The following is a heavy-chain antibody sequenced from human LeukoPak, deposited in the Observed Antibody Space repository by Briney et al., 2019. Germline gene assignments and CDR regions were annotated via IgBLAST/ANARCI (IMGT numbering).Heavy chain of an antibody. CDR2: SDPEDGET. V-gene: IGHV1-24*01. Sequence: ASVKVSCEVSGYTLTELSMHWVRQAPGKGLEWMGGSDPEDGETIYAQKFQGRVTMTGDTSTDTAYMELSSLRSEDTAVYYCATQTQRYCSGGSCLDYWGQGTLVTVSS. CDR3: ATQTQRYCSGGSCLDY. D-gene: IGHD2-15*01. J-gene: IGHJ4*02. CDR1: GYTLTELS.